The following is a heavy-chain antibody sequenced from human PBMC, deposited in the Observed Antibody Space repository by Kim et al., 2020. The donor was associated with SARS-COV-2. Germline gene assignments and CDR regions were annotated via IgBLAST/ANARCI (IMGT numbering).Heavy chain of an antibody. V-gene: IGHV1-24*01. J-gene: IGHJ4*02. D-gene: IGHD1-26*01. CDR2: FDTDNGET. Sequence: ASVKVSCKVSGYTLTELSMHWVRQAPGKGLEWMGGFDTDNGETIYAQKFQGRVTMTEDTSTDTAYMEMSSLSSEDTAVYYCATGRELLWGFDSWGQGTLVTVSS. CDR3: ATGRELLWGFDS. CDR1: GYTLTELS.